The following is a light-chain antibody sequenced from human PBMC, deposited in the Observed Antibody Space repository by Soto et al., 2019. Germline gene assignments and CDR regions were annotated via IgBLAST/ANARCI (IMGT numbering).Light chain of an antibody. Sequence: DLQMTQSPSSVSASVGDRVTITCRASQGISSWLAWYQKKPGKAPTLLIYAASSLQSGVPSRFSGSESGTDFTLTISSLQPEDCAIYFCQQANSFPITFGQGTRLEIK. J-gene: IGKJ5*01. CDR2: AAS. V-gene: IGKV1-12*01. CDR3: QQANSFPIT. CDR1: QGISSW.